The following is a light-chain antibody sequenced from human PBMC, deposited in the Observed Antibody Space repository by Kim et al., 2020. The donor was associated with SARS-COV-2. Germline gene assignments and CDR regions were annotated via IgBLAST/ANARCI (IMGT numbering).Light chain of an antibody. Sequence: GQRVTTACSCSTSNSGTSNVSWYQQFPGTAPRLLIYSDNQRPSGVPDRFSGSKSGNSASLVISGLQSEDEADYCCAAWDDDLNAVVFGGGTQLTVL. J-gene: IGLJ3*02. CDR2: SDN. V-gene: IGLV1-44*01. CDR3: AAWDDDLNAVV. CDR1: TSNSGTSN.